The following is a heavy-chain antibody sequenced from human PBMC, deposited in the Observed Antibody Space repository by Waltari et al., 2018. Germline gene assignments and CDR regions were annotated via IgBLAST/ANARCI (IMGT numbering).Heavy chain of an antibody. CDR3: ASGQWPDPFDY. CDR1: GLVFSDYA. Sequence: EVQLLESGGALVQPGASLRLSCTASGLVFSDYAMSWVRQAPGKGLEWVSAIGESDASAYYAENLKGRFIISRDNSKNTLSLQMSSLTAEDTALYYCASGQWPDPFDYWGQGTQVTVST. D-gene: IGHD6-19*01. CDR2: IGESDASA. J-gene: IGHJ4*02. V-gene: IGHV3-23*01.